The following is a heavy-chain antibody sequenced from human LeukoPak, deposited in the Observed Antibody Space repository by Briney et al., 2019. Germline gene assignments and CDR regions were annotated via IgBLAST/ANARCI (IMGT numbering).Heavy chain of an antibody. D-gene: IGHD2-15*01. CDR3: ARDKAGGNFDY. CDR1: GGSISSYY. V-gene: IGHV4-59*01. Sequence: SETLSLTCTVSGGSISSYYWSWIRQPPGKGLEWIGYIYYSGSTNYNPSLKSRVTISVDTSKNQFSLKLSSVTAADTAVYYCARDKAGGNFDYWGQGTLVTVSS. J-gene: IGHJ4*02. CDR2: IYYSGST.